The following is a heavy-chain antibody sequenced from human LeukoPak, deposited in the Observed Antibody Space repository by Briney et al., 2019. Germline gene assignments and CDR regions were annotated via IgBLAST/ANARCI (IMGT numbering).Heavy chain of an antibody. Sequence: PGGSLXLSCAASEFTFSHYGMHWVRQAPGKGLEWVALISYHGSDKYYADSVKGRFTISRDNSKNTLYLQMNSLRAEDTAVYYCAKDGPIGAVAGTGGYYFDYWGQGTLVTVSS. CDR2: ISYHGSDK. D-gene: IGHD6-19*01. CDR1: EFTFSHYG. J-gene: IGHJ4*02. CDR3: AKDGPIGAVAGTGGYYFDY. V-gene: IGHV3-30*18.